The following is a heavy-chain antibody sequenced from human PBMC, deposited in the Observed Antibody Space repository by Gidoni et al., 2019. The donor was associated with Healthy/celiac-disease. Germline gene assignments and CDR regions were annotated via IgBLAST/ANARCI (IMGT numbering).Heavy chain of an antibody. J-gene: IGHJ1*01. D-gene: IGHD6-13*01. CDR3: ARDRRGSSWYYYFQH. CDR1: GFTFRSYW. V-gene: IGHV3-7*01. CDR2: RKQDGSEK. Sequence: EVQLVESGGGLVQPGGSLRLSCAASGFTFRSYWMSWVRQAPGKGLEWVANRKQDGSEKYYVDSVKGLFTISRDNAKNSLYLQMNSLRAEDTAVYYCARDRRGSSWYYYFQHWGQGTLVTVSS.